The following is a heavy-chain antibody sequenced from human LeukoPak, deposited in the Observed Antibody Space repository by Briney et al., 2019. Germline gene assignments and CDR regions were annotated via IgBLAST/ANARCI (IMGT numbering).Heavy chain of an antibody. CDR3: ARSINYSNYLLDS. V-gene: IGHV3-23*01. J-gene: IGHJ4*02. Sequence: PGGSLRLSCAASGFNFRDYDITWVRQAPGKGLEWVASISASGATTNYADSVRGRFTIFRDNSNKVTYLRVNRLSAEDTAVYYCARSINYSNYLLDSWGQGTRVTVSS. CDR2: ISASGATT. CDR1: GFNFRDYD. D-gene: IGHD4-11*01.